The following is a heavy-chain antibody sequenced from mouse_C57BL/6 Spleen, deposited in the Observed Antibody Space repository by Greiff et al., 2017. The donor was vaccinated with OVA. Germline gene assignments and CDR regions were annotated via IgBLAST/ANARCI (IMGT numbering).Heavy chain of an antibody. CDR2: IDPSDSYT. CDR1: GYTFTSYW. D-gene: IGHD1-1*01. CDR3: AKEGGSSYCYFDY. V-gene: IGHV1-69*01. J-gene: IGHJ2*01. Sequence: QVQLQQPGAELVMPGASVKLSCKASGYTFTSYWMHWVKQRPGQGLEWIGEIDPSDSYTNYNQKFKGKSTLTVDKSSSTAYMQLSSLTSEDSAVYYCAKEGGSSYCYFDYWGQGTTLTVSS.